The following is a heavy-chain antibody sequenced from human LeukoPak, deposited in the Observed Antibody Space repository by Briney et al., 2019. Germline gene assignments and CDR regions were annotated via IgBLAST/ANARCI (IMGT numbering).Heavy chain of an antibody. CDR3: ARQTGSGLFILP. J-gene: IGHJ4*02. CDR2: IYYSGNT. Sequence: PSETLSLTCTVSGDSISTSNSYWGWIRQPPGKGLEWIGSIYYSGNTYYNASLKSQVSISIYTSKNQFSLRLTSVTAADTAVYYCARQTGSGLFILPGGQGTLVTVSS. CDR1: GDSISTSNSY. D-gene: IGHD3/OR15-3a*01. V-gene: IGHV4-39*01.